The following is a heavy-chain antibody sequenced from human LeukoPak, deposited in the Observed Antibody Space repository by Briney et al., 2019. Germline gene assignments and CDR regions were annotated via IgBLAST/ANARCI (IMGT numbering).Heavy chain of an antibody. V-gene: IGHV1-69*13. D-gene: IGHD1-26*01. J-gene: IGHJ4*02. Sequence: ASVKVSCKASGGTFSSYAISWVRQAPGQGLEWMGGIIPIFGTANYAQKFQGRVTITADESTSTAYMELSSPRSEDTAVYYCVRDPAPRIESGSPQAWGQGTLVTVSS. CDR2: IIPIFGTA. CDR3: VRDPAPRIESGSPQA. CDR1: GGTFSSYA.